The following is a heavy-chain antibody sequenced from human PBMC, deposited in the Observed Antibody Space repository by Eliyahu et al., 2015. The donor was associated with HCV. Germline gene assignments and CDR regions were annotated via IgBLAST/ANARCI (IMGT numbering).Heavy chain of an antibody. V-gene: IGHV3-23*01. CDR1: GFXXSDYA. CDR2: ISGSGGST. CDR3: KALCTSCYRAFFDY. Sequence: EVQLLESGGGLVQPGGSLRLXCAAPGFXXSDYAMSWVRQGPGKGLEWVSVISGSGGSTYYADSVKGRFTISRDNSKNTLYLQMNSLRTEDTAVYYCKALCTSCYRAFFDYWGRGILVTVSS. J-gene: IGHJ4*02. D-gene: IGHD2-2*02.